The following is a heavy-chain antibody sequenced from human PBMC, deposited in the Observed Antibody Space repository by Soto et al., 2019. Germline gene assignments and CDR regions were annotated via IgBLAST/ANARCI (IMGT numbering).Heavy chain of an antibody. CDR1: GFTFSSYA. J-gene: IGHJ4*02. D-gene: IGHD3-22*01. V-gene: IGHV3-30-3*01. CDR2: ISYDGSDK. CDR3: ARDSYYYDTSGRSGGYFDY. Sequence: QVQLVESGGGVVQPGRSLRLSCAASGFTFSSYAVHWVRQAPGKGLEWVAIISYDGSDKYYADSVKGRFTISRDNSKNTLYLQMNSLIAEDTAVYYCARDSYYYDTSGRSGGYFDYWGQGALVTVSS.